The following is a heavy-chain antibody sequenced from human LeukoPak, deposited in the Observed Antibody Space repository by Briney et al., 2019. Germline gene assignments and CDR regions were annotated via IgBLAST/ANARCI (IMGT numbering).Heavy chain of an antibody. V-gene: IGHV3-7*01. CDR1: GFTFSSYW. J-gene: IGHJ4*02. CDR2: IKQDGSEK. Sequence: PGGSLRLSCAASGFTFSSYWMSWVRQAPGKGLEWVANIKQDGSEKYYVDSVKGRFTISRDNAKNSLYLQMNSLRAEDTAVYYCARGGWEVTTALYYFDHWGQGTLVTVSS. CDR3: ARGGWEVTTALYYFDH. D-gene: IGHD4-17*01.